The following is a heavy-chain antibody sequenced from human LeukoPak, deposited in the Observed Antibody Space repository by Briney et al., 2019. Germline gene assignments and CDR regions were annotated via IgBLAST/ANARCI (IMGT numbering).Heavy chain of an antibody. CDR3: ASHYYDSSGYYRVP. J-gene: IGHJ5*02. V-gene: IGHV4-59*06. Sequence: PSETLSLTCTVSGGSISSYYWSWIRQHPGKGLEWIGYIYYSGSTYYNPSLKSRVAISVDTSKNQFSLKLSSVTAADTAVYYCASHYYDSSGYYRVPWGQGTLVTVSS. D-gene: IGHD3-22*01. CDR1: GGSISSYY. CDR2: IYYSGST.